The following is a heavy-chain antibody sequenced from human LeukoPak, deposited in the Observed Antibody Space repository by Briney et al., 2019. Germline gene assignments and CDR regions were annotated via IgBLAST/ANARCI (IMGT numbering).Heavy chain of an antibody. D-gene: IGHD3-9*01. CDR2: INPNSGNT. CDR1: GYTFTGYY. Sequence: ASVKVSCKASGYTFTGYYMHWVRQAPGQGLEWMGWINPNSGNTNYAQKLQGRVTMTTDTSTSTAYMELRSLRSDDTAVYYCARDGGDILTGYYYYWGQGTLVTVSS. V-gene: IGHV1-18*04. CDR3: ARDGGDILTGYYYY. J-gene: IGHJ4*02.